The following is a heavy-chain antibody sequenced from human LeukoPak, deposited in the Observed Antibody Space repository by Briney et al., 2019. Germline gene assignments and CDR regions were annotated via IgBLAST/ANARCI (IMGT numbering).Heavy chain of an antibody. Sequence: PGGSLRLSCAASGFTFSGYWMGWVRQAPGKGLEWVANIKQDGSEKYYVDSVKGRFTISRDNAKNSLYLQMNSLRAEDTAVYYCAKEVGDGYNSPLDYWGQGTLVTVSS. V-gene: IGHV3-7*03. CDR3: AKEVGDGYNSPLDY. CDR2: IKQDGSEK. D-gene: IGHD5-24*01. CDR1: GFTFSGYW. J-gene: IGHJ4*02.